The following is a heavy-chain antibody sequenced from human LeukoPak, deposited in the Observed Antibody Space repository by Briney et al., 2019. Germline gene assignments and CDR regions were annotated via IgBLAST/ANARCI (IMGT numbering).Heavy chain of an antibody. J-gene: IGHJ6*02. V-gene: IGHV4-30-2*05. CDR1: GGSISSGGYS. Sequence: SETLSLTCAVSGGSISSGGYSWSWIRQPPGKGLEWIGYIYYSGSTYYNPSLKSRVTISVDTSKNQFSLKLSSVTAADTAVYYCARASPGPVDSSGYYVYYYYGMDVWGQGTTVTVSS. CDR2: IYYSGST. CDR3: ARASPGPVDSSGYYVYYYYGMDV. D-gene: IGHD3-22*01.